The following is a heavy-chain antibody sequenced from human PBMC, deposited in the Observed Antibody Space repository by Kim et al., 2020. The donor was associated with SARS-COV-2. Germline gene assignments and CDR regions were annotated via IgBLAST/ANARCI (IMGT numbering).Heavy chain of an antibody. Sequence: GGSLRLSCAASGFIFKNYAMHWVRQAPGKGLEWVTVISYDGREIDYTDSVRGRFAISRDNSKNTLYLQMNNLKSEDTATYYCARLRGLLGTVDIWGQGTKVTVSS. CDR1: GFIFKNYA. CDR2: ISYDGREI. D-gene: IGHD3-10*01. CDR3: ARLRGLLGTVDI. V-gene: IGHV3-30*09. J-gene: IGHJ3*02.